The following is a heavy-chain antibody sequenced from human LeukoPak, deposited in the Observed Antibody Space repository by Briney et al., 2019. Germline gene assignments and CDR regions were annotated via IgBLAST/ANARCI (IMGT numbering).Heavy chain of an antibody. V-gene: IGHV4-59*01. CDR2: IYYSGST. CDR1: GGSISSYY. CDR3: ARDVDPGYNSSWTGRFDP. D-gene: IGHD6-13*01. J-gene: IGHJ5*02. Sequence: SETLSLTCTVSGGSISSYYWSWIRQPPGKGLEWIGYIYYSGSTNYNPSLKSRVTISVDTSKNQFSLKLSSVTAADTAVYYCARDVDPGYNSSWTGRFDPWGQGTLVTVSS.